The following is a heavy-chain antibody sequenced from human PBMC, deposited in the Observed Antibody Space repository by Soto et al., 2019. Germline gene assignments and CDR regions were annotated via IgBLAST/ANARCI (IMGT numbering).Heavy chain of an antibody. CDR2: IIPIFGTA. CDR3: ARVITGGGVIVSGGNV. Sequence: SVKVSCKASGGTFSSYAISWVRQAPGQGLEWMGGIIPIFGTANYAQKFQGRVTITADESTSTAYMELSSLRSEETAVYYCARVITGGGVIVSGGNVWGQGTTVTVSS. V-gene: IGHV1-69*13. J-gene: IGHJ6*02. D-gene: IGHD3-16*02. CDR1: GGTFSSYA.